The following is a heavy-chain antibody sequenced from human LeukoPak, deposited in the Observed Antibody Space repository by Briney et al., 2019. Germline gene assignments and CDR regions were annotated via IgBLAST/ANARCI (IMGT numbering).Heavy chain of an antibody. Sequence: ASVKVSCKASGYTFTSYGISWVRQAPGQGLEWMGWISAYNGNTNYAQKLRGRVTMTTDTSTSTAYMELRSLRSDDTAVYYCARDRSSSWYVIDYYYYGMDVWGQGTTVTVSS. CDR1: GYTFTSYG. J-gene: IGHJ6*02. V-gene: IGHV1-18*01. D-gene: IGHD6-13*01. CDR3: ARDRSSSWYVIDYYYYGMDV. CDR2: ISAYNGNT.